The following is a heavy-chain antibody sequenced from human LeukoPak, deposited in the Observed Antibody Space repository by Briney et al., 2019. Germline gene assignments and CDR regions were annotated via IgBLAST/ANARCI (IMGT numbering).Heavy chain of an antibody. CDR2: ISGSGGST. CDR3: AKDLRGYSYGYPFDY. V-gene: IGHV3-23*01. J-gene: IGHJ4*02. D-gene: IGHD5-18*01. Sequence: PGGSLRLSCAASGFTFSSYAMSWVRQAPGKGLEWVSAISGSGGSTYYADSVKGRFTISRDNSKNTLYLQMNSLRAEDTAVYYCAKDLRGYSYGYPFDYWGQGTLVTASS. CDR1: GFTFSSYA.